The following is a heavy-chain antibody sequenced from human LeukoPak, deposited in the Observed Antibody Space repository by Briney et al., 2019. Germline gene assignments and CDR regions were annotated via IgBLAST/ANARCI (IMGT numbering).Heavy chain of an antibody. CDR2: IGTASDT. CDR1: GFTFSSFD. Sequence: GGSLRLSCTASGFTFSSFDMHRVRQPTGQGLEWVSTIGTASDTYYPGSVEGRFTLSRDNAKNSLYLQMNSLTAGDTAVYYCARGPPRGKYYYMDVWGKGTTVTVSS. CDR3: ARGPPRGKYYYMDV. D-gene: IGHD1-1*01. V-gene: IGHV3-13*01. J-gene: IGHJ6*03.